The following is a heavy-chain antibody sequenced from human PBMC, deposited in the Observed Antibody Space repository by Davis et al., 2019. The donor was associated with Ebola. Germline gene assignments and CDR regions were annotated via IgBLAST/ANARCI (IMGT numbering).Heavy chain of an antibody. CDR1: GFTFSSYW. Sequence: GGSLRLSCAASGFTFSSYWMSWVRQAPGKGLEWLANINQDGSVTQYVDSMKGRFTISRDNSKNTLYLQMNSLRAEDTAVYYCARDYPIVVVPAAMPGYYYGMDVWGKGTTVTVSS. V-gene: IGHV3-7*01. D-gene: IGHD2-2*01. CDR2: INQDGSVT. CDR3: ARDYPIVVVPAAMPGYYYGMDV. J-gene: IGHJ6*04.